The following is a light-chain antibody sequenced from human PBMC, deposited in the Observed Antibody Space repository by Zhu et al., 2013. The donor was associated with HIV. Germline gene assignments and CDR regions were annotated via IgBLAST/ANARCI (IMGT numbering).Light chain of an antibody. J-gene: IGKJ4*01. V-gene: IGKV1-39*01. Sequence: DIQMTQSPSSVSASVGDRVTMTCRASQSIATYLNWYHQKPGKAPQLLISGASTLQSGVPSRFSGSGSGTDFTLTITNLQPEDFATYFCQQSYNAPLTFGGGTKVEI. CDR3: QQSYNAPLT. CDR1: QSIATY. CDR2: GAS.